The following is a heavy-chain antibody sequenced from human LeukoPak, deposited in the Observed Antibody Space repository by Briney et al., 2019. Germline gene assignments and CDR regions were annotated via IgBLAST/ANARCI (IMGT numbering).Heavy chain of an antibody. D-gene: IGHD3-3*01. CDR1: GFTFSNYW. CDR2: IKEDGSDK. J-gene: IGHJ4*02. Sequence: SGGSLRLSCAASGFTFSNYWMSWVRQTPGKGLEWVANIKEDGSDKYYVDSLKGRFTISRDNAKNPLYLQMNSLRAEDTAVYYCAKDRTRQAYWGQGTLVTVSS. CDR3: AKDRTRQAY. V-gene: IGHV3-7*03.